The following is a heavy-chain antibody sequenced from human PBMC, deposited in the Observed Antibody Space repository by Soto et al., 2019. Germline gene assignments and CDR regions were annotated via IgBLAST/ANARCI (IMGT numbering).Heavy chain of an antibody. V-gene: IGHV3-23*01. J-gene: IGHJ4*02. D-gene: IGHD6-6*01. CDR3: AKRSGSSTFDY. CDR2: ISGSDDST. CDR1: GFTFSSYA. Sequence: EVQLLESGGGLVQPGESLRLSCAASGFTFSSYAMSWVRQAPGKGLEWVSVISGSDDSTYYADSVKGRFTISRDNSKNTQYLQRNSLRAEDTVVYYCAKRSGSSTFDYWGQGTLVTVSS.